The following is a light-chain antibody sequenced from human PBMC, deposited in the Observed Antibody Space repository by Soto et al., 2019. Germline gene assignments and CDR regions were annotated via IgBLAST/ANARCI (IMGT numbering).Light chain of an antibody. CDR1: HAGRSW. J-gene: IGKJ1*01. Sequence: DIQMTQSPSSVSASVGDRVTISCRASHAGRSWLAWYQQKPGKAPNLLIYGASTLQSGVPSRFSGSGSGSDFTLTISSLQPEDFATYYCQQANGDPWTFDQGTKVEIK. V-gene: IGKV1-12*02. CDR3: QQANGDPWT. CDR2: GAS.